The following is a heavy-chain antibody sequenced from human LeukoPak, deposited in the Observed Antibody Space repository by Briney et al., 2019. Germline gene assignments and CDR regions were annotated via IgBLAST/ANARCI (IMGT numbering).Heavy chain of an antibody. CDR1: GFTFSSYW. Sequence: GGSLRLSCVASGFTFSSYWVTWVRQAPGKGLEWVGRIKSKTDGGTTDYAAPVKGRFTISRDDSKNTLYLQMNSLKTEDTAVYYCTTVVDYDILTGYHSVDYWGQGTLVTVSS. CDR3: TTVVDYDILTGYHSVDY. V-gene: IGHV3-15*01. J-gene: IGHJ4*02. D-gene: IGHD3-9*01. CDR2: IKSKTDGGTT.